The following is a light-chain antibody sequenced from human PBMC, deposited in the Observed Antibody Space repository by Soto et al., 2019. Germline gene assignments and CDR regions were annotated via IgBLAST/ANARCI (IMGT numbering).Light chain of an antibody. Sequence: IQLTQSPSPLSASVGDRVTITCRASQSITTYLNWYQQKPGRAPNLLIYAASTLQSGVPSRFSGSGSGADFPLTISSLQPVDFASYYCQQTYSIPLTFGGGTKVEIK. CDR3: QQTYSIPLT. V-gene: IGKV1-39*01. J-gene: IGKJ4*02. CDR2: AAS. CDR1: QSITTY.